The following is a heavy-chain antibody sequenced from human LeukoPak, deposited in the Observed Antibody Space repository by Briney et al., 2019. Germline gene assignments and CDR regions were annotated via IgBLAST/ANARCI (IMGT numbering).Heavy chain of an antibody. CDR3: ARHTLHQGSYYMDV. CDR2: IYPGDSDT. V-gene: IGHV5-51*01. Sequence: GESLKISCEGSGYSFISYWIGWVRPLPGKGLEWMGIIYPGDSDTRYSPSFQGQVTISADKSISTAYLQWSSLKASDTAMYYCARHTLHQGSYYMDVWGKGTTVTVSS. CDR1: GYSFISYW. J-gene: IGHJ6*03.